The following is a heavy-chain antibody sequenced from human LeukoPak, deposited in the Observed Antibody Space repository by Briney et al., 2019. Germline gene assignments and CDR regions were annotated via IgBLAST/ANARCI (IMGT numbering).Heavy chain of an antibody. CDR2: ISSSGSTI. V-gene: IGHV3-48*03. CDR1: GFTFSSCE. Sequence: AGGSLRLSCAASGFTFSSCEMNWVRQAPGKGLEWVSYISSSGSTIYYADSVKGRFTISRDNAKNSLYLQMNSLRAEDTAVYYCATGLLLFGVGAFDIWGQGTMVTVSS. J-gene: IGHJ3*02. CDR3: ATGLLLFGVGAFDI. D-gene: IGHD3-22*01.